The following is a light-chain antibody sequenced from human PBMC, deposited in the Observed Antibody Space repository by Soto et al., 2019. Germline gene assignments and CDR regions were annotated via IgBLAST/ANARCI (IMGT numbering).Light chain of an antibody. CDR2: ASS. V-gene: IGKV3-15*01. Sequence: EIVLTQSPATLSVPLGERATLSCKASQSVSRSLAWYQQKPGQAPRLLIYASSTRATGIPDRFSGSASGTEFTLPISSLQSEDFAVYYCQQYDDWQTFGQGTKVDI. J-gene: IGKJ1*01. CDR1: QSVSRS. CDR3: QQYDDWQT.